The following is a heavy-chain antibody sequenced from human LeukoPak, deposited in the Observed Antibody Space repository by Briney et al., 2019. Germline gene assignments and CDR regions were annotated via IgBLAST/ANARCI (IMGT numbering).Heavy chain of an antibody. CDR1: GFTFSRYG. J-gene: IGHJ6*03. CDR2: IRYDESTK. CDR3: AKAWGDYYYMGV. V-gene: IGHV3-30*02. Sequence: GGSLRLSCAASGFTFSRYGMHWVRQAPGKGLEWVAFIRYDESTKYYADSVKGRFTISRDNSKNTLYLQMSSLRAEDTAVYHCAKAWGDYYYMGVWGKGTTVTISS. D-gene: IGHD7-27*01.